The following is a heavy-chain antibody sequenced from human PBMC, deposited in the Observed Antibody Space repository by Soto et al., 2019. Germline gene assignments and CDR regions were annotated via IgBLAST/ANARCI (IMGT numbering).Heavy chain of an antibody. CDR3: AKVGGLCAYCTIGVWRPPAAY. CDR1: GFTFSSYA. Sequence: GGSLRLSCAASGFTFSSYAMSWVHQAPGKGLEWVSAISGSGGSTYYADSVKGRFTISRDNSKNTLYLKMNSLRAEDTAVYYCAKVGGLCAYCTIGVWRPPAAYWGQGTLVPVSS. CDR2: ISGSGGST. D-gene: IGHD2-8*01. J-gene: IGHJ4*02. V-gene: IGHV3-23*01.